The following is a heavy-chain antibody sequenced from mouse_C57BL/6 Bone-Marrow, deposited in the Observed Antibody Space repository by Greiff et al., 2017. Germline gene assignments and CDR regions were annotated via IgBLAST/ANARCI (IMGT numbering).Heavy chain of an antibody. Sequence: VQLQQSGAELAKPGASVKLSCKASGYTFTSYWMHWVKQRPGQGLEWIGYINPSSGYTKYNQKFKDKATLTADKSSSTAYMQLSSLTYEDSAVYYCARDSIYYYGSSYVNWYFDGWGTGTTVTVSS. CDR3: ARDSIYYYGSSYVNWYFDG. CDR2: INPSSGYT. CDR1: GYTFTSYW. V-gene: IGHV1-7*01. D-gene: IGHD1-1*01. J-gene: IGHJ1*03.